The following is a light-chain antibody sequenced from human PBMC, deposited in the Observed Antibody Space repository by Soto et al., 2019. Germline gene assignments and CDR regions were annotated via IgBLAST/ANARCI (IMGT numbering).Light chain of an antibody. V-gene: IGKV1-5*03. J-gene: IGKJ1*01. CDR3: QHYDTYSPMWT. CDR1: QSINW. CDR2: EAS. Sequence: DIQLAQSPSTLSASVGDRITITCRATQSINWLAGSQQKPGKAPKLLVFEASRLESAVPSRFSGSGSGTEFTLTISSLQPDDFGTYYCQHYDTYSPMWTFGQGTKVDVK.